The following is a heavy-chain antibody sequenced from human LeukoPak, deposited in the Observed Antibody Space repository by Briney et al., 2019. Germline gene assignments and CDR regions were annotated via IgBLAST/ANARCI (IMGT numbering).Heavy chain of an antibody. V-gene: IGHV1-8*03. J-gene: IGHJ4*02. D-gene: IGHD6-13*01. CDR3: ARGPHSSTWLEIDY. CDR1: GYTFTSYD. CDR2: MNPNSGNT. Sequence: ASVKVSCKASGYTFTSYDINWVRQATGQGLEWMGWMNPNSGNTGYAQKFQGRVTITRNTSISTAYMELSSLRSEDTAVYYCARGPHSSTWLEIDYWGQRTLVTVSS.